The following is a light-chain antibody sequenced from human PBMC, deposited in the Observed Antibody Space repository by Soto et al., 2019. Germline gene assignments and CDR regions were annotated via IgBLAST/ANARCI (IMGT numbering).Light chain of an antibody. CDR3: ATWDNSLSGWV. V-gene: IGLV1-47*02. Sequence: QSVLTQPSSASGTPGQRVTISCSGSNSNIGTSFVYWYQHIIGTTPKLLVFSDNVRPSGVPDRFSASKSGTSASLAISGLRSEDEANYYCATWDNSLSGWVFGGGTKLTVL. CDR2: SDN. J-gene: IGLJ3*02. CDR1: NSNIGTSF.